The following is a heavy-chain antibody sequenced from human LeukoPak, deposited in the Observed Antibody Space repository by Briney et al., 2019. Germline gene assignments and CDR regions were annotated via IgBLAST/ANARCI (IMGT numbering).Heavy chain of an antibody. CDR1: GYTFTSYG. Sequence: GASVKVSCKASGYTFTSYGISWVQQAPGQGLEWMGWISAYNGNTNYAQKLQGRVTMTTDTSTSTAYMELRSLRSDDTAVYYCARGATYYYDSSGYYLDYWGQGTLVTVSS. D-gene: IGHD3-22*01. J-gene: IGHJ4*02. CDR3: ARGATYYYDSSGYYLDY. V-gene: IGHV1-18*01. CDR2: ISAYNGNT.